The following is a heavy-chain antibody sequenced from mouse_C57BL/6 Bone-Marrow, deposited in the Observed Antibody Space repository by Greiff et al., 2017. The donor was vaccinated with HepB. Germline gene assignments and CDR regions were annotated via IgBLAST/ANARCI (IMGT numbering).Heavy chain of an antibody. Sequence: VQLQQSGAELVRPGASVKLSCTASGFNIKDDYMHWVKQRPEQGLEWIGWIDPENGDTEYASKFQGKATITADTSSNTTSLQLSSLTSEDTAVYYCTNGNPYYYAMDYWGQGTAVTVSS. CDR3: TNGNPYYYAMDY. CDR1: GFNIKDDY. J-gene: IGHJ4*01. D-gene: IGHD2-1*01. V-gene: IGHV14-4*01. CDR2: IDPENGDT.